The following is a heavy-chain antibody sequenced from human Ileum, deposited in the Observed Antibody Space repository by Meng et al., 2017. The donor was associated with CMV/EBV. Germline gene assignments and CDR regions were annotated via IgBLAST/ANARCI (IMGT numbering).Heavy chain of an antibody. J-gene: IGHJ4*02. CDR3: ARGRRDGYNNPPLDY. CDR1: GGSFRCYY. CDR2: INHSGST. Sequence: VRQQQWGADLLNPWRTLSLTCAVYGGSFRCYYWSWIRQPPGKGLEWIGEINHSGSTNYNPSLKSRVTISVDTSKNQFSLKLSSVTAADTAVYYCARGRRDGYNNPPLDYWGQGTLVTVSS. V-gene: IGHV4-34*02. D-gene: IGHD5-24*01.